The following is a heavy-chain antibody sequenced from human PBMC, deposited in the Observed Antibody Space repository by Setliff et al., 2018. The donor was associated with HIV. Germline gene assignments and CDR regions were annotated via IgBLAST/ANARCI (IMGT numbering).Heavy chain of an antibody. CDR3: AKCSEMLGTPATSSGYYCGWFDP. CDR2: ITGGDGNT. V-gene: IGHV1-3*01. Sequence: ASVKVSCKAPGYSFINHAIHWVRQAPGHRLEWMGRITGGDGNTKYSQEFQGRVTITTDTSTNTAYMDLRSLRSDDTAVYYCAKCSEMLGTPATSSGYYCGWFDPWGRGTLVTVSS. D-gene: IGHD3-22*01. CDR1: GYSFINHA. J-gene: IGHJ5*02.